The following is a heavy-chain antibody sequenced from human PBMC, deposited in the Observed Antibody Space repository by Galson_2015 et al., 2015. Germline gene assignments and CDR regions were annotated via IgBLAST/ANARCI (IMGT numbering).Heavy chain of an antibody. J-gene: IGHJ4*02. CDR2: LYSSGNR. Sequence: SLRLSCAATGFTVSTNYMSWVRQAPGEGLEWVSGLYSSGNRYYADSVKGRFTISRDNSKNTVSLQMNSLRAEDTAVYYCASSVVVRGGTFDYWGQGTLVTVFS. CDR3: ASSVVVRGGTFDY. D-gene: IGHD2-15*01. CDR1: GFTVSTNY. V-gene: IGHV3-53*01.